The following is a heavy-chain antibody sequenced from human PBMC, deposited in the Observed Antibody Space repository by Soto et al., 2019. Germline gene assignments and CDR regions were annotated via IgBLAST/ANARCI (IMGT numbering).Heavy chain of an antibody. Sequence: TLSLTCAVSGGSISSGGYSCSWIRQPPGKGLEXXGXXYXXXXXYXXPSLKSRVTISVDRSKNQFSLKLSSVTAADTAVYYCARDTGTYYLDYWGQGTLVTVSS. V-gene: IGHV4-30-2*01. CDR1: GGSISSGGYS. J-gene: IGHJ4*02. CDR3: ARDTGTYYLDY. CDR2: XYXXXXX. D-gene: IGHD4-17*01.